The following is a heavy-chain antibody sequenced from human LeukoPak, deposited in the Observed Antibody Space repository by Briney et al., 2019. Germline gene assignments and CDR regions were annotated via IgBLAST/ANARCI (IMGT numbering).Heavy chain of an antibody. CDR2: IYYSGST. V-gene: IGHV4-61*08. CDR3: ARELHYCSGGSCYPDWFDP. CDR1: GGSISSGDYY. Sequence: SETLSLTCTVSGGSISSGDYYWSWIRQPPGKGLEWVGYIYYSGSTNYNPSLKSRVTISVDTSKNQFSLKLSSVTAADTAVYYCARELHYCSGGSCYPDWFDPWGQGTLVTVSS. J-gene: IGHJ5*02. D-gene: IGHD2-15*01.